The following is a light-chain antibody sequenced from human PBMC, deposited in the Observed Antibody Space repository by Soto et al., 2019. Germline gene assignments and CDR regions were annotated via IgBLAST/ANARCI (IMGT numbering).Light chain of an antibody. CDR3: AAWDNSLNGYV. CDR2: SDN. CDR1: SSNIGSTR. Sequence: QSVLTQPPSASGTPGQRVAISCSGASSNIGSTRANWYRQLPGSTPKLLIYSDNHRPSGVPDRFSGSKSGTSASLAISGLQSEDEADYYCAAWDNSLNGYVFGTGTKVTVL. V-gene: IGLV1-44*01. J-gene: IGLJ1*01.